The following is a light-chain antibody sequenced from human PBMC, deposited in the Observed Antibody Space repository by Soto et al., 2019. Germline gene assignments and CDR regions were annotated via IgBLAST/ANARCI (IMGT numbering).Light chain of an antibody. CDR2: DAS. V-gene: IGKV1-5*01. CDR3: QQYNSYP. Sequence: DIQMTQSPSTLSASVGDRVTITCRASQSISSWLAWYQQKPGKAPKLLIYDASSLESGVPSRFSGSGSGTEFTLTISSLQPDDFATYYCQQYNSYPFXQGTKVDIK. CDR1: QSISSW. J-gene: IGKJ1*01.